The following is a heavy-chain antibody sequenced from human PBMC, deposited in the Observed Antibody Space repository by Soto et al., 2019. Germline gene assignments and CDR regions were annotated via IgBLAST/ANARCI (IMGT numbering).Heavy chain of an antibody. CDR3: ASGGNWFDP. J-gene: IGHJ5*02. CDR2: MYYNGNI. CDR1: GGSVSNYY. Sequence: LSLTCNVSGGSVSNYYWTWIRQSPEKGLEWIAYMYYNGNINYNPSLKSRVTISIDTSKNQFSLTLKSVTAADTAVYYCASGGNWFDPWGQGIKVTVYS. D-gene: IGHD3-16*01. V-gene: IGHV4-59*02.